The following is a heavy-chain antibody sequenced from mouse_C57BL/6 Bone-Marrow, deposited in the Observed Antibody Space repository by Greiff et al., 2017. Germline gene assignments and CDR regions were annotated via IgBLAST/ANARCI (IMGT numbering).Heavy chain of an antibody. V-gene: IGHV1-64*01. D-gene: IGHD2-3*01. CDR2: IHPNSGST. J-gene: IGHJ2*01. CDR1: GYTFTSYW. Sequence: QVQLQQPGAELVKPGASVKLSCKASGYTFTSYWMHWVKQRPGQGLEWIGMIHPNSGSTNYNEKFKSKATLTVDKSSSTAYMQRSSLTSDDSAVYYCARGGYDYLDYWGQGTTLTVSS. CDR3: ARGGYDYLDY.